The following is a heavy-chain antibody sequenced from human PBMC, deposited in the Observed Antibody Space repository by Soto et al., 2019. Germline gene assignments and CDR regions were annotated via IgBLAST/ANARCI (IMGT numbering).Heavy chain of an antibody. CDR2: IYYSGST. CDR1: GGSISSSSYY. J-gene: IGHJ5*02. Sequence: SETLSLTCTVSGGSISSSSYYWGWIRQPPGKGLEWIGSIYYSGSTYYNPSLKSRVTISVDTSKNQFSLKLSSVTAADTAVYYCARLQDWFDPWGQGTLVTVSS. D-gene: IGHD4-4*01. V-gene: IGHV4-39*01. CDR3: ARLQDWFDP.